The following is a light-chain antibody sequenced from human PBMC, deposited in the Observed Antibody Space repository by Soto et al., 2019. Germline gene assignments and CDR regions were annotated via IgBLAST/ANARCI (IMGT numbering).Light chain of an antibody. Sequence: DIQMTQSPSSLSASVGDRVTITCRASQSIVTYLNWYLQKPGKAPKLLIYEASNLQSGVPSRFSGSGSGTDFTLTISSLQTEEIETYFCQQSYSTPPWTFGQGTKGEIK. CDR2: EAS. CDR3: QQSYSTPPWT. CDR1: QSIVTY. V-gene: IGKV1-39*01. J-gene: IGKJ1*01.